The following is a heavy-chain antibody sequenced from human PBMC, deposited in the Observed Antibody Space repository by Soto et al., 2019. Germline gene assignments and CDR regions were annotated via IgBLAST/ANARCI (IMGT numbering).Heavy chain of an antibody. V-gene: IGHV4-31*03. D-gene: IGHD2-2*01. Sequence: PSETLSLTCTVSGGSISSGGYYWSWIRQHPGKGLEWIGYIYYSGSTYYNPSLKSRVTISVDTSKNQFSLKLSSVTAADTAVYYCARDHDIVVVPAAMAGSYYYGMYVWSQGTTVTVSS. J-gene: IGHJ6*02. CDR1: GGSISSGGYY. CDR3: ARDHDIVVVPAAMAGSYYYGMYV. CDR2: IYYSGST.